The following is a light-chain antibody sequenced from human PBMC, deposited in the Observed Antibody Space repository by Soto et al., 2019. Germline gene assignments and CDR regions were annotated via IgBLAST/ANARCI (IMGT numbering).Light chain of an antibody. CDR1: SSNIGSNT. CDR3: ATLDDSLTGLV. Sequence: QSVLTQPPSASGTPGQRVTMSCSGSSSNIGSNTVNWYQQLPGTAPKLLIDSNNQRPSGVPDRISGSKSGTSAALAISGLQSEDEADYYCATLDDSLTGLVFGGGTQLTVL. V-gene: IGLV1-44*01. CDR2: SNN. J-gene: IGLJ2*01.